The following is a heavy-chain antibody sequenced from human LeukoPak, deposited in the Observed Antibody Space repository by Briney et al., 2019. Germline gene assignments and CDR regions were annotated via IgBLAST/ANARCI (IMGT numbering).Heavy chain of an antibody. CDR1: GFTFSSYG. Sequence: GRSLRLSCAASGFTFSSYGMHWVRQAPGKGLEWVAVIWYDGSNKYYADSVKGRFTISRDNSKNTLYLQMNSLRAEDTAVYYCAKDRPIWFGGLGYFDYWGQGTLVNFSS. CDR3: AKDRPIWFGGLGYFDY. CDR2: IWYDGSNK. D-gene: IGHD3-10*01. J-gene: IGHJ4*02. V-gene: IGHV3-33*06.